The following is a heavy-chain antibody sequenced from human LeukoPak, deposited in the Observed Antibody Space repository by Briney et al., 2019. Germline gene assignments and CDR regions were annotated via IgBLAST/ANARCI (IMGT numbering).Heavy chain of an antibody. D-gene: IGHD4-23*01. CDR3: AKDRKLRWENDAFDI. CDR2: IKQDGSEK. V-gene: IGHV3-7*03. J-gene: IGHJ3*02. CDR1: GFTFSSYW. Sequence: PGGSLRLSCAASGFTFSSYWMSWVRQAPGKGLEWVANIKQDGSEKYYVDSVKGRFTISRDNSKNTLYLQMNSLRAEDTAVYYCAKDRKLRWENDAFDIWGQGTMVTVSS.